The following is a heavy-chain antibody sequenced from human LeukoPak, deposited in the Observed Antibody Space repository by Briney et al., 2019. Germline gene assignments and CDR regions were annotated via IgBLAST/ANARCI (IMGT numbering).Heavy chain of an antibody. D-gene: IGHD2-2*01. J-gene: IGHJ4*02. Sequence: SETLSLTCTVSGGSIRSGGYYWSWIRQHPGKGLEWIGYIYYSGSTYYNPSLKSRVTISVDTSKNQFSLKLSSVTAADTAVYYCARASSVVVAAGYFDYWGQGTLVTVSS. V-gene: IGHV4-31*03. CDR1: GGSIRSGGYY. CDR2: IYYSGST. CDR3: ARASSVVVAAGYFDY.